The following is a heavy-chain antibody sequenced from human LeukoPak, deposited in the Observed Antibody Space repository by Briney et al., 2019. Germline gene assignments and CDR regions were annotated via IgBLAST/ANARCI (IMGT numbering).Heavy chain of an antibody. J-gene: IGHJ4*02. D-gene: IGHD3-22*01. V-gene: IGHV3-20*04. Sequence: GGSLRLSCAASGFTFDDYGMTWVRQAPGKGLEWVSGITWNGGSTGYADSVKGRFTISRDNAKNSLYLQMNSLSAEDTALYYCARTQSYYCDSSPIDYWGQGTLVTVSS. CDR3: ARTQSYYCDSSPIDY. CDR2: ITWNGGST. CDR1: GFTFDDYG.